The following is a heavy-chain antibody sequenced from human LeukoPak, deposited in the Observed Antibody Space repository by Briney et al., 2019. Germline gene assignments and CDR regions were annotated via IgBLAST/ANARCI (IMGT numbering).Heavy chain of an antibody. D-gene: IGHD2/OR15-2a*01. CDR1: GFTFSSYW. CDR3: ARDSSEYYYYYYMDV. J-gene: IGHJ6*03. CDR2: IKQDGGEK. Sequence: GGSLRLSCAASGFTFSSYWMSWVRQAPGKGLERVANIKQDGGEKYYVDSVKGRFTISRDNAKNSLYLQMNSPRAEDTAVYYCARDSSEYYYYYYMDVWGKGITVTVSS. V-gene: IGHV3-7*01.